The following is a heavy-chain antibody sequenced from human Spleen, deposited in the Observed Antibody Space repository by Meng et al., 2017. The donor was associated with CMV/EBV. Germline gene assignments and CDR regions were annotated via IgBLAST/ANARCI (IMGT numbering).Heavy chain of an antibody. Sequence: GESLKISCGVSGFTFRSYWMSWVRQTPGKGLEWVANTKQDGSEKHYVDSVKGRFTISRDNPKNSVYLQMNSLRAEDTAIYYCARDLDYWGQGTLVTVSS. CDR3: ARDLDY. J-gene: IGHJ4*02. CDR1: GFTFRSYW. V-gene: IGHV3-7*01. CDR2: TKQDGSEK.